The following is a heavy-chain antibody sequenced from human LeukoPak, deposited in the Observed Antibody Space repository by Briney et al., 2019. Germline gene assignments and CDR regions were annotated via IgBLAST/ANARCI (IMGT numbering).Heavy chain of an antibody. D-gene: IGHD6-19*01. V-gene: IGHV3-7*01. CDR1: GFTFSGHW. J-gene: IGHJ4*02. CDR2: INQGGSDK. Sequence: GGPLRLSCAASGFTFSGHWMSWVRQAPGKGLEWVANINQGGSDKYYVDSVKGRFTISRDNAKNSLYLQMNSLRAEDTAVYYCARGGLIAVARSDYWGQGTLVTVSS. CDR3: ARGGLIAVARSDY.